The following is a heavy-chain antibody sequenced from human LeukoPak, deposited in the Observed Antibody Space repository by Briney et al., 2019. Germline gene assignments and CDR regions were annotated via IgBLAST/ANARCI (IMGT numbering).Heavy chain of an antibody. CDR2: TSYDGSNK. D-gene: IGHD6-13*01. V-gene: IGHV3-30*18. CDR1: GFTFSSYG. Sequence: PGGSLRLSCAASGFTFSSYGMHWVRQAPGKGLEWVAVTSYDGSNKYYADSVKGRFTISRDNSKNTLYLQMNSLRAEDTAVYYCAKSISRGKQQLVPGGRYYYYYYGMDVWGQGTTVTVSS. CDR3: AKSISRGKQQLVPGGRYYYYYYGMDV. J-gene: IGHJ6*02.